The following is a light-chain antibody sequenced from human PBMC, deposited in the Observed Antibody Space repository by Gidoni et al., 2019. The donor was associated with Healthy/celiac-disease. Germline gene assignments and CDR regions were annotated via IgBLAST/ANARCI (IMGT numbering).Light chain of an antibody. V-gene: IGKV3-11*01. CDR1: QSVSSY. J-gene: IGKJ5*01. CDR2: DAS. Sequence: EIVLTQSPATMSLSPGERATLSCRASQSVSSYLAWYQQKPGQAPRLLIYDASNRATGIPARFSGSGSGTDFTLTISSLAPEYFAVYYCQQRSNWPSTFGQGTRLEIK. CDR3: QQRSNWPST.